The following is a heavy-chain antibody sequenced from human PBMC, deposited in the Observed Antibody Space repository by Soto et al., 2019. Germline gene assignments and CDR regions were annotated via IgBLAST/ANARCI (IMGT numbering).Heavy chain of an antibody. Sequence: GGSLRLSCAASGFTFSSYAMSWVRQAPGKGLEWVSVISGSGDSTYYADSVKGRFTISRDNSENTLFLQMHSLRAEDTAIYYCAKAMASPMGIYFFDTWGQGSLATVSS. J-gene: IGHJ4*02. CDR3: AKAMASPMGIYFFDT. CDR1: GFTFSSYA. CDR2: ISGSGDST. D-gene: IGHD1-26*01. V-gene: IGHV3-23*01.